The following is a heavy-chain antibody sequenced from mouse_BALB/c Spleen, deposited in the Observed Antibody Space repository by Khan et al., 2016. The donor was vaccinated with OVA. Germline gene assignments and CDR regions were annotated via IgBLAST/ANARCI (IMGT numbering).Heavy chain of an antibody. D-gene: IGHD3-1*01. V-gene: IGHV1-7*01. CDR2: INPSSDYT. CDR1: GYTLTTYW. Sequence: QVQLKQSGAELAKPGASVKMSCKASGYTLTTYWMHWVKQRPGQGLDWIGYINPSSDYTNYNQKFKDKATLTADKSSNTAYMQLSSLTSEDSAVYYCVRFGREGAMDYWGQGTAVTVSS. J-gene: IGHJ4*01. CDR3: VRFGREGAMDY.